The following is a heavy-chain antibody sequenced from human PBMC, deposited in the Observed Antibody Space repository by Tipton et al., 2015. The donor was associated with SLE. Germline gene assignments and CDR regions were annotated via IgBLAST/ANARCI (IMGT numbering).Heavy chain of an antibody. J-gene: IGHJ4*02. CDR2: MNQEGSEK. CDR1: GFTFNTYW. CDR3: TTRPGFYSFDY. V-gene: IGHV3-7*01. D-gene: IGHD2-15*01. Sequence: GSLRLSCAASGFTFNTYWMSWVRQAPGKGLEWVANMNQEGSEKYYVGSVKGRFTISRDNAKNSLYLQMNSLRDEDTAVYYCTTRPGFYSFDYWGQGTLVTVSS.